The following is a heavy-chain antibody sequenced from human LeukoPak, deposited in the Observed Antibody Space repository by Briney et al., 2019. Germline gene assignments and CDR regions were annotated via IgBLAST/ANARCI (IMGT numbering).Heavy chain of an antibody. V-gene: IGHV3-23*01. CDR2: ISGSGGST. CDR3: AKDGAQYYDFWSGYS. CDR1: GFTFSSYA. D-gene: IGHD3-3*01. Sequence: GGSLSLSCAASGFTFSSYAMSWVRQAPGKGLEWVSAISGSGGSTYYADSVKGRFTISRDNSKNTLYLQMNSLRAEDTAVYYCAKDGAQYYDFWSGYSWGQGTLVTVSS. J-gene: IGHJ4*02.